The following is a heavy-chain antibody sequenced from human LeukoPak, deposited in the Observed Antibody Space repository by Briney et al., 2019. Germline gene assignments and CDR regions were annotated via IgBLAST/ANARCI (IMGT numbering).Heavy chain of an antibody. CDR2: IRSKAYGGTT. CDR3: TRDLGYSSGWYFDY. D-gene: IGHD6-19*01. CDR1: GFTFGDYA. J-gene: IGHJ4*02. V-gene: IGHV3-49*03. Sequence: GGSLRLSCTTSGFTFGDYAMSWFRQAPGKGLEWVGLIRSKAYGGTTDYAASVKGRFTISRDDSKSIAYLQMNSLKTEDTAVYYCTRDLGYSSGWYFDYWGQGTLVTVSS.